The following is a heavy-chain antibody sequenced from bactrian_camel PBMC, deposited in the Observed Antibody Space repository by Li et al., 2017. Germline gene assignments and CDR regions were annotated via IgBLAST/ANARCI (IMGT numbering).Heavy chain of an antibody. V-gene: IGHV3S53*01. CDR3: VPRLRYGGTCDY. J-gene: IGHJ4*01. CDR2: IGGDDSI. Sequence: HVQLVESGGGSVQAGGSLSLSCVLRGYYPNTSPCVGWFRQTPGKQREAVAAIGGDDSIIYADSVKGRFTASRDNAANTVYLQMNSLKPEDTAVYYCVPRLRYGGTCDYWGQGTQVTVS. CDR1: GYYPNTSP. D-gene: IGHD6*01.